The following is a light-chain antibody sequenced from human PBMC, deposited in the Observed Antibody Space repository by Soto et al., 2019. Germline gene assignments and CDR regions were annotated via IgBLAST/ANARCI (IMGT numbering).Light chain of an antibody. Sequence: DIQMTESPSSLSASVGAGVTITGRASQSIEMHLNWYKQKRGKAPKFIIHAASSLQSGVPSRFSGSGSGTDFTLIINSLQPEDFETYYCQQSYSVPITFGQGTRLEIK. CDR3: QQSYSVPIT. J-gene: IGKJ5*01. CDR2: AAS. CDR1: QSIEMH. V-gene: IGKV1-39*01.